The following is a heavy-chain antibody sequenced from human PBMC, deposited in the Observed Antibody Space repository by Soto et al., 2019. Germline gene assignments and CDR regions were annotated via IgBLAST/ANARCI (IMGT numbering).Heavy chain of an antibody. J-gene: IGHJ3*02. V-gene: IGHV4-61*01. CDR1: GGSVSSGSYY. Sequence: PSETLSLTCTVSGGSVSSGSYYWSWIRQPPGKGLEWIGYIYYSGSTNYNPSLKSRVTISVDTSKNQFSLKLSSVTAADTAVYYCARAGGITMIVVALSDTFDIWGQGTMVTVS. CDR3: ARAGGITMIVVALSDTFDI. CDR2: IYYSGST. D-gene: IGHD3-22*01.